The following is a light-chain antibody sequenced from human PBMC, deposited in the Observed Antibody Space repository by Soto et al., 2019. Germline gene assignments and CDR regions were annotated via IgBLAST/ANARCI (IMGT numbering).Light chain of an antibody. J-gene: IGKJ1*01. CDR3: QQYNNWWT. V-gene: IGKV3-15*01. Sequence: EIVMTQSPVTLSVSPGERATLSCRAGQSVSSSLAWYQQKPGQAPRLLIYGASTRATGIPARFTGSGSGTEFTLTISSLQFDDSAVYYCQQYNNWWTFGQGTKVDIK. CDR2: GAS. CDR1: QSVSSS.